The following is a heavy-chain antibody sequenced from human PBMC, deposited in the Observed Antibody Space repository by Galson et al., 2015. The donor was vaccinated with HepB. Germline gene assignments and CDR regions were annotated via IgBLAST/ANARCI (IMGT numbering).Heavy chain of an antibody. Sequence: SLRLSCASSGFSFSNYGIHWVRQAPGKGLGWMAVISYDGSFRYYADSVKGRLTVSRDSSRSMLSLQMNRLRVEATAVYYCAKGGPRQKNMMINRILGFDPWGQGTQVTVSS. CDR2: ISYDGSFR. V-gene: IGHV3-30*18. CDR3: AKGGPRQKNMMINRILGFDP. CDR1: GFSFSNYG. J-gene: IGHJ5*02. D-gene: IGHD2/OR15-2a*01.